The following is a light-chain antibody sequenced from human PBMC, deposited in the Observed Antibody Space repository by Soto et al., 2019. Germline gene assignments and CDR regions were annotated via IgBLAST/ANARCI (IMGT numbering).Light chain of an antibody. CDR1: SGDVGGHNY. Sequence: QSALTQPASVSGSPGQSITISCIGTSGDVGGHNYVSWYQQYPGKAPKLIISEVSDRPSGISSRFSGSTSGNTASLTISWLQAEDEADYFCSSYTSSDTWVFGGGTKVTVL. V-gene: IGLV2-14*01. CDR3: SSYTSSDTWV. CDR2: EVS. J-gene: IGLJ3*02.